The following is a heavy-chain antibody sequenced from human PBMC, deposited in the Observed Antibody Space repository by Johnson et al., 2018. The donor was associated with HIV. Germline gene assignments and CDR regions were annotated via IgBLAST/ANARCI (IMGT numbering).Heavy chain of an antibody. V-gene: IGHV3-30-3*01. D-gene: IGHD2-21*02. J-gene: IGHJ3*02. Sequence: QVQLVESGGGVVQPGRSLRLSCAASGFTFSSYAVHWVRQAPGKGLEWVAVISYDGTNKYYADSVKGRFTISRDNSENTLYLQMNSLRTEDTAVYYCARDADSDAFDIWGQGTLVTVSS. CDR1: GFTFSSYA. CDR3: ARDADSDAFDI. CDR2: ISYDGTNK.